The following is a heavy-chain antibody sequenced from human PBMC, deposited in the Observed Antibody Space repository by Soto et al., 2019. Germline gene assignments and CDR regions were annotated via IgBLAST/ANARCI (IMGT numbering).Heavy chain of an antibody. Sequence: CAVYGGSFSGYYWSWIRQPPGKGLEWIGEINHSGSTNYNPSLKSRVTISVDTSKNQFSLKLSSVTAADTAVYYCARVGFVVVPAAMLFYGMDVWGQGTTVTVSS. CDR1: GGSFSGYY. CDR2: INHSGST. J-gene: IGHJ6*02. CDR3: ARVGFVVVPAAMLFYGMDV. D-gene: IGHD2-2*01. V-gene: IGHV4-34*01.